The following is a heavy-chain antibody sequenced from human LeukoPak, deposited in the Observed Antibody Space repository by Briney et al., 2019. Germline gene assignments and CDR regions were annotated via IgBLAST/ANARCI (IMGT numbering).Heavy chain of an antibody. Sequence: GGSLRLSCAVSEFTFSIYGMNWVRQAPGKGLEWVSYMSAGSGTISYADSVKGRFTISRDNPQNSLYLQMNSLRAEDTAVYYCARRKDSGSQSHDYWGQGTLVTVSS. V-gene: IGHV3-48*01. J-gene: IGHJ4*02. CDR3: ARRKDSGSQSHDY. CDR1: EFTFSIYG. D-gene: IGHD1-26*01. CDR2: MSAGSGTI.